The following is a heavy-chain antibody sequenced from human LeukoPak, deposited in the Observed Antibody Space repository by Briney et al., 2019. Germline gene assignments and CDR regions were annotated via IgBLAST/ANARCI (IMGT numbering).Heavy chain of an antibody. Sequence: SETLPLTCAVYGGSFSGYYWSWIRQPPGKGLEWIGEINHSGSTNYNPSLKSRVTISVDTSKNQFSLKLSSVTAADTAVYYCARGALLWFGELLQFDYWGQGTLVTVSS. CDR1: GGSFSGYY. CDR3: ARGALLWFGELLQFDY. J-gene: IGHJ4*02. CDR2: INHSGST. V-gene: IGHV4-34*01. D-gene: IGHD3-10*01.